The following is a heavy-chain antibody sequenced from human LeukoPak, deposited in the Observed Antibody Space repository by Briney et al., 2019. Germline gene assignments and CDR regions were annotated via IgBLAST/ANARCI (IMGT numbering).Heavy chain of an antibody. D-gene: IGHD2-2*01. V-gene: IGHV1-46*01. CDR2: INPSGGST. J-gene: IGHJ5*02. CDR1: GSTFTSYY. CDR3: ARGRQYIVVVPAAIRGDWFDP. Sequence: ASVKVSCKASGSTFTSYYMHWVRQAPGQGLEWMGIINPSGGSTSYAQKFQGRVTITADESTSTAYMELSSLRSEDTAVYYCARGRQYIVVVPAAIRGDWFDPWGQGTLVTASS.